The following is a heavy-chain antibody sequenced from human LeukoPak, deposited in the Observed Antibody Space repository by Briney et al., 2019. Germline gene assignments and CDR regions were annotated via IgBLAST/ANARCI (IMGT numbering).Heavy chain of an antibody. CDR2: IKQDGSEK. CDR1: GFNFGNYW. Sequence: TGGSLRLSCAASGFNFGNYWMSWIRQAPGKGLEWVANIKQDGSEKYYVDSVKGRFTISRDNHKSSLYLQMNSLRAEDTAVYYCARDKVEGATKLDNWGQGTLVTVSS. J-gene: IGHJ4*02. V-gene: IGHV3-7*01. CDR3: ARDKVEGATKLDN. D-gene: IGHD1-26*01.